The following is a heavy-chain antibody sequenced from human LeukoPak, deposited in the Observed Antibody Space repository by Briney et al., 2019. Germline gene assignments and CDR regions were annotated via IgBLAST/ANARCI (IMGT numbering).Heavy chain of an antibody. V-gene: IGHV1-2*02. CDR1: GYTFTGYY. CDR3: AKDRAVATIGGIDY. J-gene: IGHJ4*02. Sequence: ASVKVSCKASGYTFTGYYMHWVRQAPGQGLEWMGWINPNSGGTNYAQKFLGRVTMTRDTSISTAYMELSRLRSDDTAVYYCAKDRAVATIGGIDYWGQGTLVTVSS. D-gene: IGHD5-12*01. CDR2: INPNSGGT.